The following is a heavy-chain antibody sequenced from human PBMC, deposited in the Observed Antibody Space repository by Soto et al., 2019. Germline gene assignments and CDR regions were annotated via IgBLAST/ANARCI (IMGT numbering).Heavy chain of an antibody. D-gene: IGHD5-12*01. CDR1: GASISSGDYF. CDR3: AREKGYISGPKNFDY. Sequence: SETLSLTCTVSGASISSGDYFWSWIRQSPGKGLEWIGYIYDSGSSYYNPSLKSRVTMSVDTSKNQFSLKLRSVTAADTAVYYCAREKGYISGPKNFDYWGQGTLVTVSS. CDR2: IYDSGSS. V-gene: IGHV4-30-4*01. J-gene: IGHJ4*02.